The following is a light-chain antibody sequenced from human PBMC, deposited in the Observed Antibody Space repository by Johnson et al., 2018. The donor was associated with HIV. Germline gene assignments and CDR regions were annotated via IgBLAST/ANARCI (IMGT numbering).Light chain of an antibody. V-gene: IGLV1-51*02. CDR2: DND. CDR3: ATWDASLSANV. Sequence: QPVLTQPPPVSAAPGQKVTISCSGSGSNIGDHSVSWFQHLPGAAPKLLIYDNDRRPSGVPDRFSGSKAAASATLDITGLPSGDEGDYYCATWDASLSANVFGPGTKVTVL. CDR1: GSNIGDHS. J-gene: IGLJ1*01.